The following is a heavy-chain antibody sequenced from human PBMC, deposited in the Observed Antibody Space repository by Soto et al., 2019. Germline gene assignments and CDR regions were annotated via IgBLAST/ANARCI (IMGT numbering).Heavy chain of an antibody. CDR1: GGTFSSYT. V-gene: IGHV1-69*08. CDR3: ARDRRVHNWNFDAFDI. CDR2: IIPILGIA. Sequence: QVQLVQSGAEVKKPGSSVKVSCKASGGTFSSYTISWVRQAPGQGLEWMGRIIPILGIANYAQKFQGRVTITADKSTSTAYMELSSLRSEDTPVYYCARDRRVHNWNFDAFDIWGQGTMVTVSS. J-gene: IGHJ3*02. D-gene: IGHD1-1*01.